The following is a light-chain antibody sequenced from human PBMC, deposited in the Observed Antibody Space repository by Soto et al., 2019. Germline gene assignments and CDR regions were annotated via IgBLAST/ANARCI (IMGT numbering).Light chain of an antibody. CDR1: QTISSW. CDR3: QQSYRTPRT. V-gene: IGKV1-5*03. J-gene: IGKJ1*01. CDR2: KAS. Sequence: DIQMTQSPSTLSGSVGDRVTITCRASQTISSWLAWYQQKPGKAPKLLIYKASTLKSGVPSRFSGSGSGTEFTLTISSLQPEDFATYYCQQSYRTPRTFGQGTKVDIK.